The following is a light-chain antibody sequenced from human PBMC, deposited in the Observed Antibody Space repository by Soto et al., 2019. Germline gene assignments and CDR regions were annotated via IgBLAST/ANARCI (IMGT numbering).Light chain of an antibody. CDR2: DVS. Sequence: QSALTQPASVSGSPGQSITISCTGTSSDVGRYNYVSWYQQHPGKAPKLLIYDVSNRPSGVSNRFSGSKSGNTASLTISGLQAEDEADYYCSSYTSSSTPYVFGTGTRSPS. CDR1: SSDVGRYNY. V-gene: IGLV2-14*01. J-gene: IGLJ1*01. CDR3: SSYTSSSTPYV.